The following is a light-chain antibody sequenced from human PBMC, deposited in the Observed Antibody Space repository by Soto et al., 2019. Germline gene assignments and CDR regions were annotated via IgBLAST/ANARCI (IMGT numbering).Light chain of an antibody. CDR2: SAS. J-gene: IGKJ1*01. V-gene: IGKV1-12*01. CDR1: QDINNR. CDR3: LQVKNFPRT. Sequence: DIQMTQAPSSVSASVGDRVTITCRASQDINNRVAWFQQRPGRAPKYLIQSASNLQSGFPLRFSAPGFGTDFTLTIDSLQPEDFATYYCLQVKNFPRTFGQGTKLEIK.